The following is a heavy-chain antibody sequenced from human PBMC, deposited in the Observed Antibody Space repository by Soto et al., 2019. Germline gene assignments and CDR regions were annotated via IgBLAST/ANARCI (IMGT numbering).Heavy chain of an antibody. CDR3: VREAYSSPSGDYYYYGMDV. Sequence: GGSLRLSCAASGFTVNSNYMSVVRQAPGKGLEWVSIIYSGGSTYYADSVKGRFTISRDNSKNTLYLQMNSLRAEDTAVYYCVREAYSSPSGDYYYYGMDVWGQGT. D-gene: IGHD6-6*01. CDR2: IYSGGST. V-gene: IGHV3-53*01. CDR1: GFTVNSNY. J-gene: IGHJ6*02.